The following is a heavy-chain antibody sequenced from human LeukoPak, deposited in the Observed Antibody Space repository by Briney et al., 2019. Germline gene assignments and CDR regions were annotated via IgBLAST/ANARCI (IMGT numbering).Heavy chain of an antibody. Sequence: SETLSLTCTASGGSISSYYWSWIRQPAGKGLEWIGRIYTSGSTNYNPSLKSRVTMSVDTSKNQFSLKLSSVTAADTAVYYCAREVELRPIMHNWFDPWGQGTLVTVSS. CDR2: IYTSGST. D-gene: IGHD1-7*01. CDR1: GGSISSYY. CDR3: AREVELRPIMHNWFDP. J-gene: IGHJ5*02. V-gene: IGHV4-4*07.